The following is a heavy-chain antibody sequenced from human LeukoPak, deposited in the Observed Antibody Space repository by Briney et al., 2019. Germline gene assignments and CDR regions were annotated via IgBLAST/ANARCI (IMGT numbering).Heavy chain of an antibody. J-gene: IGHJ4*02. D-gene: IGHD6-19*01. V-gene: IGHV5-10-1*01. CDR1: GYSFTSYW. CDR2: IDPSDSYT. CDR3: ARHHPRSGWDLDFDY. Sequence: GESLKISCKGSGYSFTSYWISWVRQMPGKGLEWMGRIDPSDSYTNYSPSFQGHVIISTDKSISTAYLQWSSLKASDTAMYYCARHHPRSGWDLDFDYWGQGTLVTVSS.